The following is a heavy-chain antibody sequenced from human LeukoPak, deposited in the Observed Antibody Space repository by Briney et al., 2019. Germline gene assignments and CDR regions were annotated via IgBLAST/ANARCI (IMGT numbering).Heavy chain of an antibody. V-gene: IGHV4-39*07. J-gene: IGHJ4*02. CDR1: GGSISSSSYY. Sequence: SKTLSLTCTVSGGSISSSSYYWGWIRQPPGKGLEWIGSIYYSGSTYYNPSLKSRVTISVDTSKNQFSLKLSSVTAADTAVYYCARFIPSGGHDYWGQGTLVTVSS. CDR2: IYYSGST. D-gene: IGHD3-16*01. CDR3: ARFIPSGGHDY.